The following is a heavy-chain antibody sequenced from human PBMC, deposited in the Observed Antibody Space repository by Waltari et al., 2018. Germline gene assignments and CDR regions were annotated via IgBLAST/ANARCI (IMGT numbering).Heavy chain of an antibody. CDR3: VRGEPGDAFDI. D-gene: IGHD1-1*01. V-gene: IGHV3-11*04. CDR2: ISASGNTR. J-gene: IGHJ3*02. CDR1: GFAFSDYY. Sequence: QVQLVESGGVLVKPGGSLRLSVAASGFAFSDYYMNWIRQAPGKGLEWVSYISASGNTRDYADSVKGRFTISRDNAKSSMFLQMNSLRADDTAVYFCVRGEPGDAFDIWGQGTVVSVSS.